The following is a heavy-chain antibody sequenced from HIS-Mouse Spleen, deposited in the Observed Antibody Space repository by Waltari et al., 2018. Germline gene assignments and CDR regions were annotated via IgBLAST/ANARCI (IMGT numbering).Heavy chain of an antibody. CDR1: GFTFSSYG. J-gene: IGHJ2*01. Sequence: QVQLVESGGGVVQPGRSLRLSCAASGFTFSSYGMHWVRQAPGKGLEWVAVISYDGRNKYYADSVKGRFTISRDNSKNTLYLQMNSLRAEDTAVYYCAKSNKYQLLYWYFDLWGRGTLVTVSS. V-gene: IGHV3-30*18. CDR3: AKSNKYQLLYWYFDL. CDR2: ISYDGRNK. D-gene: IGHD2-2*01.